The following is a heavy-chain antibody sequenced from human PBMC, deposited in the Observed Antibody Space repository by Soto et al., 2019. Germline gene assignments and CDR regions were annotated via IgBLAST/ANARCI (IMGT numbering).Heavy chain of an antibody. Sequence: GSLRLSCAASGFTFSSYAMSWVRQAPGKGLEWVSAISGSGGSTYYADSVKGRFTISRDNSKNTLYLQMNSLRAEDTAVYYCASDRGYSYGTNYYFDYWGQGTLVTVSS. CDR1: GFTFSSYA. CDR2: ISGSGGST. CDR3: ASDRGYSYGTNYYFDY. D-gene: IGHD5-18*01. V-gene: IGHV3-23*01. J-gene: IGHJ4*02.